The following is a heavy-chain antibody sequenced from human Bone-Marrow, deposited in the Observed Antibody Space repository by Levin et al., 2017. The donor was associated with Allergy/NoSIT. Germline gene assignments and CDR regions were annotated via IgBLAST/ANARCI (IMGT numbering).Heavy chain of an antibody. CDR1: GFTFSNAW. V-gene: IGHV3-15*01. CDR2: IKSKTDGGTT. CDR3: TTEVAGLHLGELSLYLDY. J-gene: IGHJ4*02. D-gene: IGHD3-16*02. Sequence: GGSLRLSCAASGFTFSNAWMSWVRQAPGKGLEWVGRIKSKTDGGTTDYAAPVKGRFTISRDDSKNTLYLQMNSLKTEDTAVYYCTTEVAGLHLGELSLYLDYWGQGTLVTVSS.